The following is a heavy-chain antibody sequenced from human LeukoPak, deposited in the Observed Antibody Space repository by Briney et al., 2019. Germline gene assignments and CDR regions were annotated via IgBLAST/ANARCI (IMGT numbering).Heavy chain of an antibody. Sequence: PSETLSLTCTVSGGSISSYYWSWIRQPAGKGLEWIGRIYTTGSTNYNPSLKSRVNMSVDTSKNQLSLKLSSVTAADTAVYYCARQVAVAGKAGFGFWGQGTLVTVSS. CDR2: IYTTGST. CDR1: GGSISSYY. V-gene: IGHV4-4*07. J-gene: IGHJ4*02. D-gene: IGHD6-19*01. CDR3: ARQVAVAGKAGFGF.